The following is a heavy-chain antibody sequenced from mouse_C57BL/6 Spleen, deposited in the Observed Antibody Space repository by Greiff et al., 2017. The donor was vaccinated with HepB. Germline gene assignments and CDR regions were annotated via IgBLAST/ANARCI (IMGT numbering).Heavy chain of an antibody. J-gene: IGHJ1*03. CDR1: GYTFTSYW. CDR2: IYPGSGST. Sequence: QVQLQQPGAELVKPGASVKMSCKASGYTFTSYWITWVKQRPGQGLEWIGDIYPGSGSTNYNEKFKSKATLTVDTSSSTAYMQLSSLTSEDSAVYYCARYYYYGSSYRYFDVWGTGTTVTVSS. CDR3: ARYYYYGSSYRYFDV. V-gene: IGHV1-55*01. D-gene: IGHD1-1*01.